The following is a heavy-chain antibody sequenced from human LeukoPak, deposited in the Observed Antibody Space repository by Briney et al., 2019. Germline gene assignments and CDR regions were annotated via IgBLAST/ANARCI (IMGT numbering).Heavy chain of an antibody. CDR2: ISSSGSTI. V-gene: IGHV3-48*03. Sequence: GGSLRLSCAASGFTFSSYEMNWVRQAPGKGLEWVSYISSSGSTIYYADSVKGRFTISRDNAKNSLYLQMNSLRAEDTAVYYCARGGQWLAQVARSPIDYWGQGTLVTVSS. CDR1: GFTFSSYE. J-gene: IGHJ4*02. D-gene: IGHD6-19*01. CDR3: ARGGQWLAQVARSPIDY.